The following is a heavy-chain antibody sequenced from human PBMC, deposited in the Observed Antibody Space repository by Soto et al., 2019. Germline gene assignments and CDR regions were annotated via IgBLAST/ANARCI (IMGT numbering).Heavy chain of an antibody. J-gene: IGHJ6*02. CDR2: IYPGDSDT. CDR3: ARHLCSGGSCYPRYYYYYGMDV. V-gene: IGHV5-51*01. Sequence: PGESLKISCKGSGYSFTSYWIGWVRQMPGKGLEWMGIIYPGDSDTRYSPSFQGQVTISADKSISTAYLQWSSLKASDTAMYYCARHLCSGGSCYPRYYYYYGMDVWGQGTTVTVSS. D-gene: IGHD2-15*01. CDR1: GYSFTSYW.